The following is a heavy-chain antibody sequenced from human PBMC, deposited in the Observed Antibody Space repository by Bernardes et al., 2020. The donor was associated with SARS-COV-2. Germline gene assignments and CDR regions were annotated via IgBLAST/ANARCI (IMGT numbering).Heavy chain of an antibody. CDR2: IYYSGST. CDR1: GGSISSGDYY. V-gene: IGHV4-30-4*01. CDR3: ARYRKYQLLFDY. D-gene: IGHD2-2*01. Sequence: PSLTCTVSGGSISSGDYYWSWIRQPPGKGLEWIGYIYYSGSTYYNPSLKSRVTISVDTSKNQFSLKLSSVTAADTAVYYCARYRKYQLLFDYWGQGTLVTVSS. J-gene: IGHJ4*02.